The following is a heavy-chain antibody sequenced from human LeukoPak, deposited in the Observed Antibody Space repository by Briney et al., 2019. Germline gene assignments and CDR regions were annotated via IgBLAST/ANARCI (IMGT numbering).Heavy chain of an antibody. D-gene: IGHD5/OR15-5a*01. J-gene: IGHJ3*01. CDR2: ISGGGGNT. V-gene: IGHV3-23*01. CDR3: AKYLRSTYPQGGFDV. CDR1: GFTFSNFA. Sequence: GGSLRLSCAASGFTFSNFAMIWVRQAPGKGLEWVSGISGGGGNTYYADSVKGRFTISRDSSKNTLYLQMNSLRPEDAAVYYCAKYLRSTYPQGGFDVWGQGTMVTVSS.